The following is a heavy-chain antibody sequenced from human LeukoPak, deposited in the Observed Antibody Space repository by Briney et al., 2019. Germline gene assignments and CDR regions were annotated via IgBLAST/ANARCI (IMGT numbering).Heavy chain of an antibody. CDR1: GGTFSSYA. V-gene: IGHV1-69*04. D-gene: IGHD2-8*01. CDR2: IIPILGIA. J-gene: IGHJ5*02. Sequence: SVKVSCKASGGTFSSYAISWVRQAPGQGLEWMGRIIPILGIANYAQKFQGRVTITADKSTSTAYMELSSLRSEDTAVYYCARGYCTNGVCFWFDPWGQGTLVTVSS. CDR3: ARGYCTNGVCFWFDP.